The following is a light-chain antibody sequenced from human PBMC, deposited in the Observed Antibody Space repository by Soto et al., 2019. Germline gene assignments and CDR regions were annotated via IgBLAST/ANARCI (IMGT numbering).Light chain of an antibody. CDR2: GAS. Sequence: EIGMTQSPATLSVSPGERATLSCRASQSVSSNLAWYQQKPGQAHRLLIYGASPRATGIPARFSGSGSGTEFTLTISSMQSEDFAVYFCQQYNNWLTFGPGTTVDIK. CDR1: QSVSSN. CDR3: QQYNNWLT. J-gene: IGKJ3*01. V-gene: IGKV3-15*01.